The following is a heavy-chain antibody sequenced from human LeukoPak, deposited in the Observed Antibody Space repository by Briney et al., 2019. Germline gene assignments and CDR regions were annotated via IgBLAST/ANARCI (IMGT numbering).Heavy chain of an antibody. D-gene: IGHD3-16*01. CDR2: IISSSSSI. V-gene: IGHV3-21*01. CDR3: AKGFYSDVSY. J-gene: IGHJ4*02. Sequence: GGSLMLSCAASGFTFSSYSMNWVRQAPGKGLEWVSSIISSSSSIYYADSVKGRFTISRDNAKNSLFLQMNSLRAEDTAVYYCAKGFYSDVSYWGQGTLVTVSS. CDR1: GFTFSSYS.